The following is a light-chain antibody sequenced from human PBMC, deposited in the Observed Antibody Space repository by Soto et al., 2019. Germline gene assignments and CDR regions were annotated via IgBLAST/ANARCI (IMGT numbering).Light chain of an antibody. CDR3: QQYNNLPPDT. Sequence: EIILTQSPASLSVSPGERATLSCRASQSVNNNLAWYQQKPGQAPRLLIYGASTRATGIPGRFRGSGSGTEFTLPITRLQSEDFAVYFCQQYNNLPPDTFGQGTKLEIK. J-gene: IGKJ2*01. CDR1: QSVNNN. CDR2: GAS. V-gene: IGKV3-15*01.